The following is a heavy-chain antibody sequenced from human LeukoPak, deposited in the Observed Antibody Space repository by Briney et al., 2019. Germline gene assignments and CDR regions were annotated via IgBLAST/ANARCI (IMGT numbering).Heavy chain of an antibody. CDR2: ISLKNGDI. CDR3: AKSAASSGYFLPFDY. V-gene: IGHV1-18*01. CDR1: GYTFTNYG. J-gene: IGHJ4*02. D-gene: IGHD3-22*01. Sequence: ASVKVSCKASGYTFTNYGIGWLRQAPGQGLEWVGWISLKNGDINYAQKVRGRVTMTTDTSTNTAYMELWSLTSDDTAVYYCAKSAASSGYFLPFDYWGQGTPVIVSS.